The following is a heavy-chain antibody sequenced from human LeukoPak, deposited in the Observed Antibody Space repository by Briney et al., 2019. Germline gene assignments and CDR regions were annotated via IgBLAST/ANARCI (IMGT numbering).Heavy chain of an antibody. CDR3: ARRYCSGGSCSFDP. CDR1: GGSISSYY. CDR2: IYYSGST. J-gene: IGHJ5*02. V-gene: IGHV4-59*01. D-gene: IGHD2-15*01. Sequence: SETLSLTCTVSGGSISSYYWSWIRQPPGKGLEWIGYIYYSGSTNYNPSLKSRVTISVDTSKNQFSLKLSSVTAADTAVYYCARRYCSGGSCSFDPWGQGTLVTVSP.